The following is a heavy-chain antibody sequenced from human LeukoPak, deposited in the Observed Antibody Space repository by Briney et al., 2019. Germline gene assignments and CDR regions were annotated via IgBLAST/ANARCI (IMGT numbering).Heavy chain of an antibody. CDR3: ARVPYSGYYYMDV. D-gene: IGHD3-10*01. Sequence: GGSLRLSCAASGFTFSDYYMSCIRQAPGKGLEWVSSMSSSSSYIYYADSVKGRFTISRDNAKNSLYLQMNSLRAEDTAVYYCARVPYSGYYYMDVWGKGTTVTISS. CDR1: GFTFSDYY. CDR2: MSSSSSYI. V-gene: IGHV3-11*06. J-gene: IGHJ6*03.